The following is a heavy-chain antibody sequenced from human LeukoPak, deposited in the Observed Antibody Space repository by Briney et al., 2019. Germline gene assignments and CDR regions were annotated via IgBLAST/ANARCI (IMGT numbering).Heavy chain of an antibody. CDR2: IYTSGIT. J-gene: IGHJ6*03. CDR3: ARDKGYYFYMDV. CDR1: GGSISSYY. V-gene: IGHV4-4*07. Sequence: SETLSLTCTVSGGSISSYYWSWIRQPAGQGLEWIGRIYTSGITNYNPSLKSRVTMSVDTSKNQFSLKLSFVTAADTAVYYCARDKGYYFYMDVWGKGTPVTVSS.